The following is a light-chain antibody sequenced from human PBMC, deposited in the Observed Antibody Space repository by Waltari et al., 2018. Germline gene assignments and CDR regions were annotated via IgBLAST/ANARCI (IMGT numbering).Light chain of an antibody. CDR3: HSRDASGVAGS. J-gene: IGLJ2*01. CDR2: DKN. V-gene: IGLV3-19*01. Sequence: SSELTQDPAVSVAMGQTVRITCQGDSPRTYYPSWYQQRPGQAPILVIYDKNNRPSGVPDRFSGSSSHNTGSLTITGAQAEDEASYYCHSRDASGVAGSFGGGTKLTVL. CDR1: SPRTYY.